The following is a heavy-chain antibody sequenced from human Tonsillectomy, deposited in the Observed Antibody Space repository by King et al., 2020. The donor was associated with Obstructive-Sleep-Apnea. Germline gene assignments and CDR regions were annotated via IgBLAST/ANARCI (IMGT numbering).Heavy chain of an antibody. J-gene: IGHJ3*02. D-gene: IGHD4-23*01. V-gene: IGHV1-2*04. CDR3: ARGSPVASSTSSALDI. CDR2: VNPNNDGT. CDR1: EYTFTGYY. Sequence: QLVQSGAEVKKPGASVKVSCKASEYTFTGYYIHWVRQAPGQGLEWMGWVNPNNDGTKYAQKFQGWVTTARDTSINTAYMELNRLTFDDTAVYYCARGSPVASSTSSALDIWGQGTMVTVSS.